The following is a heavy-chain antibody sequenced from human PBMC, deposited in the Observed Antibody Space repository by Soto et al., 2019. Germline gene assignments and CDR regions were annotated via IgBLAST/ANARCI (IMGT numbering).Heavy chain of an antibody. V-gene: IGHV1-58*01. J-gene: IGHJ4*02. Sequence: EASVKVSCKASGFTFTSSAVQWVRQARGQRLEWIGWIVVGSGNTNYAQKFQERVTITRDMSTSTAYMELSSLRSEDTAVYYCAADPGCGGDCEWDYWGQGTLVTVSS. CDR2: IVVGSGNT. CDR1: GFTFTSSA. CDR3: AADPGCGGDCEWDY. D-gene: IGHD2-21*02.